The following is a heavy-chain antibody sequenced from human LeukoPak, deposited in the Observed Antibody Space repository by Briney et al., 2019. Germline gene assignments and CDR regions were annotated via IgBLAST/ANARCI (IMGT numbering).Heavy chain of an antibody. D-gene: IGHD4-23*01. V-gene: IGHV3-30*14. CDR1: GFTFSSYA. CDR2: ISYDGSNK. J-gene: IGHJ4*02. Sequence: GGSLRLSCAASGFTFSSYALHWVRQAPGKGLEWVAVISYDGSNKYYADSVRGRFTISRDNSKNTLYLQMNSLRVEDTAVYYCARAATAVGYFDYWGQGTLVTVSS. CDR3: ARAATAVGYFDY.